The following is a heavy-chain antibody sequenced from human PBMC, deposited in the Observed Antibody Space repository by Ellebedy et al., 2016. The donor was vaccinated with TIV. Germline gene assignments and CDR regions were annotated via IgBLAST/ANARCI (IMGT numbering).Heavy chain of an antibody. J-gene: IGHJ4*02. CDR2: IVSNGDST. V-gene: IGHV3-64*04. CDR3: AREGY. CDR1: GFTFSSYA. Sequence: GESLKISCSASGFTFSSYAMHWVRQAPGKGLEYISAIVSNGDSTYYANSVKGRFIISRDNSKNTLYLQMNSLRAEDTAVYYCAREGYWGQGTLVTVSS.